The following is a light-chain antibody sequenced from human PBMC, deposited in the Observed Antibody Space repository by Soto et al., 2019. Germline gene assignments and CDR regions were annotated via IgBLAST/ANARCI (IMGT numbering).Light chain of an antibody. J-gene: IGLJ1*01. Sequence: QSVLTQPAPVSGSPGQSITISCTGSSNDIGTYEYVSWHQHHPGRATKLIIFGVNDRPSGISGRFSGSKSGNTASLTIFGLQLEDEAVYYCSSYTTGSTLPWVFGTGTKVTVL. V-gene: IGLV2-14*01. CDR2: GVN. CDR3: SSYTTGSTLPWV. CDR1: SNDIGTYEY.